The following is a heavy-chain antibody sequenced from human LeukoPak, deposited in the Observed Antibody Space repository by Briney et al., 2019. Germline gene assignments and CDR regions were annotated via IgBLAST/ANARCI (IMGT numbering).Heavy chain of an antibody. D-gene: IGHD2-2*01. CDR1: GFTFSSYW. V-gene: IGHV3-7*01. Sequence: GGSLRLSCAASGFTFSSYWMSWVRQAPGKGLEWVANIKQDGSEKYYVDSVKGRFTISRDNAKNSLYLQMNSLRAEDTAVYYCARGLEPAANDYYYMDVWGKGTTVTVSS. CDR3: ARGLEPAANDYYYMDV. CDR2: IKQDGSEK. J-gene: IGHJ6*03.